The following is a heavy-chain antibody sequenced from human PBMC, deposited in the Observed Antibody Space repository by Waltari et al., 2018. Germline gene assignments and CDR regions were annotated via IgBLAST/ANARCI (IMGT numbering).Heavy chain of an antibody. V-gene: IGHV4-59*01. Sequence: QGQLQESGPGLVKPSETLYLTCTVSGGSISSYYWSWIRKAPGKGMGWIGYIYYSGSTNYNPSLQSRVTISVDTSKNQFSLKLSSVTSADTAVYYCARVSVLPAATSRDYYYYGMDVWGQGTTVTVSS. CDR3: ARVSVLPAATSRDYYYYGMDV. J-gene: IGHJ6*02. CDR2: IYYSGST. D-gene: IGHD2-2*01. CDR1: GGSISSYY.